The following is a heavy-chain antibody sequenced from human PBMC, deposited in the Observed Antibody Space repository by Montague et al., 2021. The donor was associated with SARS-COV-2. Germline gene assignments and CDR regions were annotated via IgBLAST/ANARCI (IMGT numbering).Heavy chain of an antibody. CDR3: AKGPDGVDY. D-gene: IGHD1-14*01. CDR2: IGSSGENI. CDR1: GFSFSSSA. V-gene: IGHV3-48*03. Sequence: SLRLSCAASGFSFSSSAMNWVRQAPGKGLEWLSYIGSSGENIDYADSVKGRFTISRDNAKNSLYLQMKSLRAEDTALYYCAKGPDGVDYWGQGTPVTVSS. J-gene: IGHJ4*02.